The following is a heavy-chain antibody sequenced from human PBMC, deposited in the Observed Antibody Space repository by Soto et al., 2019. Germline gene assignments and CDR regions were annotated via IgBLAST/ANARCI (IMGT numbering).Heavy chain of an antibody. CDR1: GYTFTSYG. CDR3: ARDRIGYCSGGSCWGGDAFDI. CDR2: ISAYNGNT. J-gene: IGHJ3*02. V-gene: IGHV1-18*01. D-gene: IGHD2-15*01. Sequence: ASLKVSCKASGYTFTSYGISWVRQAPGQGLEWMGWISAYNGNTNYAQKLQGRVTMTTDTSTSTAYMELRSLRSDDTAVYYCARDRIGYCSGGSCWGGDAFDIWGQGTMVTVSS.